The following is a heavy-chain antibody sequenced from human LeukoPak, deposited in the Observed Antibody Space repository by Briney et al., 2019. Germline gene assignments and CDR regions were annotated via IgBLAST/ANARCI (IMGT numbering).Heavy chain of an antibody. CDR3: VKDWRDDSNCGNDCLQY. J-gene: IGHJ4*02. Sequence: PGWSLRLTCVSSRFIFISYAWKWVGQARAKGLAWVSSISVSGGGTYYADCVRGRFTISRDISENTLFLHMNSLRAEDTAVYYCVKDWRDDSNCGNDCLQYWGQGTLVTVSS. CDR2: ISVSGGGT. CDR1: RFIFISYA. D-gene: IGHD2-21*01. V-gene: IGHV3-23*01.